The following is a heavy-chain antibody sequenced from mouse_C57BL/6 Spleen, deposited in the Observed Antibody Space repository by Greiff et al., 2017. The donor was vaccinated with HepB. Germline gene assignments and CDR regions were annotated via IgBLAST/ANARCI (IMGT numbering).Heavy chain of an antibody. Sequence: QVQLQQSGAELVRPGASVTLSCKASGYTFTDYEMHWVKQTPVHGLEWIGAIDPETGGTAYNQKFKGKAILTADKSSSTAYMDLRSLTSEDSAVYYCTRGNWYFDYWGQGTTLTVSS. V-gene: IGHV1-15*01. CDR1: GYTFTDYE. J-gene: IGHJ2*01. CDR2: IDPETGGT. D-gene: IGHD2-1*01. CDR3: TRGNWYFDY.